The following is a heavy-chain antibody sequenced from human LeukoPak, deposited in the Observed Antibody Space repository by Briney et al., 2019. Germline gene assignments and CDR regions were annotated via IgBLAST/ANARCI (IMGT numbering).Heavy chain of an antibody. CDR2: IRSKANSYAT. V-gene: IGHV3-73*01. Sequence: GGSLRLSCAASGFTFSGSAMHWVRQASGKGLEWVGRIRSKANSYATAYAASVKGRFTISRDDSKNTAYLQMNSLKTEDTAVYYCTANCYDSSGLQLGFDYWGQGTLVTVSS. D-gene: IGHD3-22*01. CDR1: GFTFSGSA. CDR3: TANCYDSSGLQLGFDY. J-gene: IGHJ4*02.